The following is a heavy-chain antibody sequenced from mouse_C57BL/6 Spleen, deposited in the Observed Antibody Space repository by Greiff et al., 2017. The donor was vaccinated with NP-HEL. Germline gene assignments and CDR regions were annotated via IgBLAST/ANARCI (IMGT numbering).Heavy chain of an antibody. D-gene: IGHD1-1*01. CDR3: TRRGVLRWGEYFDY. V-gene: IGHV1-5*01. Sequence: EVQLQQSGTVLARPGASVKMSCKTSGYTFTSYWMHWVKQRPGQGLEWIGAIYPGNSDTSYNQKFKGKAKLTAVTSASTAYMELSSLTNEDSAVYYGTRRGVLRWGEYFDYWGQGTTLTVSS. J-gene: IGHJ2*01. CDR1: GYTFTSYW. CDR2: IYPGNSDT.